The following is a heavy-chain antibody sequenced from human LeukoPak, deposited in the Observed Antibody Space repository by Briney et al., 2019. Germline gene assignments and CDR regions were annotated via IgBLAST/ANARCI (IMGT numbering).Heavy chain of an antibody. CDR2: ISAYNGNT. V-gene: IGHV1-18*01. CDR1: GYTFTSYG. Sequence: ASVKVSCKASGYTFTSYGISWVRQAPGQGLEWMGWISAYNGNTNYAQKLQGRVTMTTDTSTSTAYMELRSLRSEDTAVYYCARDSSSGPPEDFGVTHPGAWGQGTLVTVSS. CDR3: ARDSSSGPPEDFGVTHPGA. J-gene: IGHJ5*02. D-gene: IGHD3-3*01.